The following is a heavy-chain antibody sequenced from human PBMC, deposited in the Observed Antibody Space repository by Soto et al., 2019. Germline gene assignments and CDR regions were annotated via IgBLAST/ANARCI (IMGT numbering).Heavy chain of an antibody. J-gene: IGHJ5*02. CDR2: IKDTPDGGAN. Sequence: PGGSLRLSCAASGFFFTGAWMKWVRQAPGKGLEWVGRIKDTPDGGANDYAAPVKGRFTISRDDSKKMLYLQMDNLKIEETAVFFCSKGGVPPPPPWGQGTLVTVSS. CDR3: SKGGVPPPPP. V-gene: IGHV3-15*07. D-gene: IGHD3-16*01. CDR1: GFFFTGAW.